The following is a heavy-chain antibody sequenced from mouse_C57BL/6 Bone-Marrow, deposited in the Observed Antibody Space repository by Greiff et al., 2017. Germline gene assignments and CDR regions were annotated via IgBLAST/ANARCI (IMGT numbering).Heavy chain of an antibody. CDR2: IYPGDGDT. V-gene: IGHV1-82*01. CDR1: GYAFSSSW. J-gene: IGHJ2*01. CDR3: ARSPDD. Sequence: VKLQESGPELVKPGASVKISCKASGYAFSSSWMNWVKQRPGKGLEWIGRIYPGDGDTNYNGKFKGKATLTAEKSSSTAYMQLSSLTSEDSAVYFCARSPDDWGQGTTLTVSS.